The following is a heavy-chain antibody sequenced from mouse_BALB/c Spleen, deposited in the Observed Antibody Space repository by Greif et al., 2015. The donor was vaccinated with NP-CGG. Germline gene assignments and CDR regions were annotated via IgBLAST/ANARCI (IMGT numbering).Heavy chain of an antibody. CDR1: GYTFTSYW. J-gene: IGHJ3*01. CDR3: ARKDGNYP. V-gene: IGHV1S132*01. D-gene: IGHD2-1*01. CDR2: IFPGTGTT. Sequence: QLQQSGAELVKPGASVKLSCKTSGYTFTSYWIQWVKQRPGQGLGWVGEIFPGTGTTYYNEKFKGKATLTIDTSSSTAYMQLSSLTSEDSAVYFCARKDGNYPWGQGTLVTVSA.